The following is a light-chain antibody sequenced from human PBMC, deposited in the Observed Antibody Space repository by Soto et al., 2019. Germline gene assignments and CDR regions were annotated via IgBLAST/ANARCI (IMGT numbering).Light chain of an antibody. V-gene: IGLV1-44*01. CDR2: SNN. CDR1: RSNIGSNT. J-gene: IGLJ1*01. CDR3: AAWDDRLNAYV. Sequence: QSVLTQPPSASGTSGQRVTISCSGSRSNIGSNTVSWYQQFPGTAPNLVIQSNNRRPSGVPDRFAGSKSDTSASLAISGLQSEDEADYYCAAWDDRLNAYVFGTGTQLTVL.